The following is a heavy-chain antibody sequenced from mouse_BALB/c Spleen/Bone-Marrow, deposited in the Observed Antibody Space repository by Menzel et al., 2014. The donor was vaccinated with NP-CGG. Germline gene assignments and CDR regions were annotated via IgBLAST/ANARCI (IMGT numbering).Heavy chain of an antibody. CDR1: GYSITSGYS. J-gene: IGHJ1*01. Sequence: DVHLVESGPDLVKPSQSLSLTCTVTGYSITSGYSWHWIRQFPGNKLEWMGYINYSGSTNYNPSLKSRISITRDTSKNQLFLQLNSVTTEDTAMYCCARRASLLGWYFDVWGAGTTVTVSS. CDR3: ARRASLLGWYFDV. V-gene: IGHV3-1*02. CDR2: INYSGST. D-gene: IGHD1-2*01.